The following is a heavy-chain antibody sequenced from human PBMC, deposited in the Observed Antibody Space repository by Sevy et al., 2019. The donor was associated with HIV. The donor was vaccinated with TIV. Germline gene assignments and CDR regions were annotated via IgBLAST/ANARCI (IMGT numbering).Heavy chain of an antibody. CDR2: IYYSGST. CDR3: ARGRRDYYDSSGYYLDY. V-gene: IGHV4-30-4*01. D-gene: IGHD3-22*01. CDR1: GGSISSGDYY. J-gene: IGHJ4*02. Sequence: SETLSLTCTVSGGSISSGDYYWSWIRQPPGNGLEWIGYIYYSGSTYYNPSLKSRVTISVDTSKNQFSLKLSSVTAADTAVYYCARGRRDYYDSSGYYLDYWGQGTLVTVSS.